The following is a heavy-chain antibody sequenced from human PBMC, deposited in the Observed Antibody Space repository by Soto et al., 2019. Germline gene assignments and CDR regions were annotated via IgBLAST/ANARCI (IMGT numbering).Heavy chain of an antibody. V-gene: IGHV4-34*01. J-gene: IGHJ5*02. D-gene: IGHD3-10*01. CDR1: GGSFSVYY. CDR2: INHSGSN. CDR3: ARGRSPYYYGSGTASLWFDP. Sequence: SETLSVSCAFYGGSFSVYYWNWIRQPPGRGLEWIGEINHSGSNNYNPSLKSRVTISVDTSKNQFSLKLSSVTAADTAVYYCARGRSPYYYGSGTASLWFDPWGQGTMVTVSS.